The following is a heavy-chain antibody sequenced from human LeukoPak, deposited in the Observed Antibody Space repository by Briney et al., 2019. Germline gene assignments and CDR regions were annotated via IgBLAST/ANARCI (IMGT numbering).Heavy chain of an antibody. CDR2: ISAYNGNT. Sequence: ASVKVPCKASGYTFTSYGISWVRQAPGQGLEWMGWISAYNGNTNYAQKLQGRVTMTTDTSTSTAYMELRSLRSDDTAVYYCARDVRIAAAGPYYYYGMDVWGQGTTVTVSS. CDR3: ARDVRIAAAGPYYYYGMDV. J-gene: IGHJ6*02. V-gene: IGHV1-18*01. D-gene: IGHD6-13*01. CDR1: GYTFTSYG.